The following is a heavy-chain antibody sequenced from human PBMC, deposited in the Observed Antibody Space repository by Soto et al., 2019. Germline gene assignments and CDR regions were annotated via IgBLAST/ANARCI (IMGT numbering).Heavy chain of an antibody. CDR1: GGSISSYY. J-gene: IGHJ1*01. Sequence: PSETLSLTCTVSGGSISSYYWSWIRQPPGKGLEWIGYIYYSGSTNYNPSLKSRVTISVDTSKNQFSLKLSSVTAADTAVYYCARAWGFHDYGDLYSFQQRGQGTPVTVSS. D-gene: IGHD4-17*01. CDR3: ARAWGFHDYGDLYSFQQ. V-gene: IGHV4-59*01. CDR2: IYYSGST.